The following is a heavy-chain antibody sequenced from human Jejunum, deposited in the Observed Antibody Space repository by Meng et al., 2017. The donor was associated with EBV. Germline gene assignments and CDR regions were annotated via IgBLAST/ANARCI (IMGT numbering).Heavy chain of an antibody. CDR1: GGSISSSSYY. D-gene: IGHD1-26*01. CDR2: YYNSGST. V-gene: IGHV4-39*01. Sequence: QLQLQESGPGLVKPPETLSLPCTVSGGSISSSSYYWGWIRQPPGKGLEWIGTYYNSGSTYYNPSLKSRVTISVDTSKNQFSLKLISVTAADTAAYYCARQGPSGRTFDYWGQGTLVTVSS. CDR3: ARQGPSGRTFDY. J-gene: IGHJ4*02.